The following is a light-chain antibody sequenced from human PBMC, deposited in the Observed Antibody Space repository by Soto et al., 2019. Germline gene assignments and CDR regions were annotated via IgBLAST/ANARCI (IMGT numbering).Light chain of an antibody. V-gene: IGKV1-9*01. Sequence: DIQLTQCPSFLSASVGDRVTITCRASQGISSYLAWYQQKPGKAPKLLIYAASTLQSGVPSRFSGSGSGTEFTLTISSLQPEDFATYYCQQLNSYPTFGQGTRLEIK. CDR1: QGISSY. CDR2: AAS. CDR3: QQLNSYPT. J-gene: IGKJ5*01.